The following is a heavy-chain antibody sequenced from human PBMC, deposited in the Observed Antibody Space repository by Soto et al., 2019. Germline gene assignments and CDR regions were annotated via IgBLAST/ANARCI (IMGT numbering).Heavy chain of an antibody. D-gene: IGHD1-1*01. J-gene: IGHJ4*02. Sequence: SETLSLTCTVSGGSVSSGSYYWSWIRQPPGKGLEWIGYIYYSGSTNYNPSLKSRVTISVDTSKNQFSLKLSSVTAADTAVYYCARGGLEPLYFDYWGQGTLVTVSS. CDR3: ARGGLEPLYFDY. CDR2: IYYSGST. V-gene: IGHV4-61*01. CDR1: GGSVSSGSYY.